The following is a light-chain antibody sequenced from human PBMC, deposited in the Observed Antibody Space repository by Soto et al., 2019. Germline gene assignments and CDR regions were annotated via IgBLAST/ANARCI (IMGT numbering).Light chain of an antibody. Sequence: QSVLTQPPSVSGAPGQRVTISCTGSSSNIGAGYDVHWYQQLPGTAPKLLIYGNSHRPSGVPDRFSGSTSSTSASLAITGLHDEDEADYYGQSYDSSLSGYVFGTGTKLTVL. CDR3: QSYDSSLSGYV. J-gene: IGLJ1*01. V-gene: IGLV1-40*01. CDR1: SSNIGAGYD. CDR2: GNS.